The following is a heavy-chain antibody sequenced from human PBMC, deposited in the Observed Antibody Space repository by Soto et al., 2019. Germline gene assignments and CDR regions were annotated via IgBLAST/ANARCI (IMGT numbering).Heavy chain of an antibody. CDR2: IWDDGSKK. CDR3: ARGAGVGSFAFDH. J-gene: IGHJ4*02. CDR1: GFTYSNYA. V-gene: IGHV3-33*01. D-gene: IGHD6-19*01. Sequence: QVQLVESGGGVVQPGRSLRLSCAASGFTYSNYAMHWVRQAPGKGLEWVADIWDDGSKKDYADSVKGRFTISRDNSKITLHLQMNSLTVDENAVYYWARGAGVGSFAFDHWGQGTLVTVPS.